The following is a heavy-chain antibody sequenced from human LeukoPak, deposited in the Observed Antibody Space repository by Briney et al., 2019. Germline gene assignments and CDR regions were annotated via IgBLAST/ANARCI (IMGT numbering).Heavy chain of an antibody. Sequence: ASVKVSCKASGYTFTNYYMHWVRQAPGQGLEWMGIINPSGGSTSHAQRFQGRVTMTRDTSTSTVYMELSSLRSEDTAVYYCASGSSWYTHYYYYMDVWGKGTTVTVSS. CDR2: INPSGGST. CDR3: ASGSSWYTHYYYYMDV. D-gene: IGHD6-13*01. J-gene: IGHJ6*03. CDR1: GYTFTNYY. V-gene: IGHV1-46*01.